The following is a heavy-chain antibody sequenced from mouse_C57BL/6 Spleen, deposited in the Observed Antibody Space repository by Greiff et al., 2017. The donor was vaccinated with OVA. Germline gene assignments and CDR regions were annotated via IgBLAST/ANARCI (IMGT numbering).Heavy chain of an antibody. D-gene: IGHD5-1*01. CDR1: GYTFTSYW. Sequence: VQLQQSGTVLARPGASVKMSCKTSGYTFTSYWMHWVKQRPGQGLEWIGAIYPGNGDTSYNQKFKGKAKLTAVTSASTAYMELSSLTNEDSAVYYGTRKGTYYLDYWGQGTTLTVSS. J-gene: IGHJ2*01. V-gene: IGHV1-5*01. CDR3: TRKGTYYLDY. CDR2: IYPGNGDT.